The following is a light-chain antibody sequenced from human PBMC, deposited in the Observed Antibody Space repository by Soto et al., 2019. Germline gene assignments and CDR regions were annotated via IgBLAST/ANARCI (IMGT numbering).Light chain of an antibody. CDR3: AAWDDSLNGGV. CDR2: SNY. J-gene: IGLJ3*02. Sequence: QSVLTQPPSASGTPGQRVIISCSGSSSNIGTNSVNWYRQLPGTAPKLLIYSNYKRPSGVPDRFSGSKSGTSASLAISGLQSEDDGDYICAAWDDSLNGGVFGGGTKLTVL. V-gene: IGLV1-44*01. CDR1: SSNIGTNS.